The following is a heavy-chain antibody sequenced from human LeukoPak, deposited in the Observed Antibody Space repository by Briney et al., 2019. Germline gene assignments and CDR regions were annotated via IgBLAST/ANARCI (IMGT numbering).Heavy chain of an antibody. Sequence: GASMKVSCKASGHTFTDYYIHWVRQAPGQGLEWMGWMNPNSGGTNYAQKFQGRVTMTTDTSTSTAYMELRSLRSDDTAVYYCARAWCGGSCYPYYYYYYMDVWGKGTTVTVSS. CDR1: GHTFTDYY. D-gene: IGHD2-15*01. J-gene: IGHJ6*03. CDR2: MNPNSGGT. V-gene: IGHV1-2*02. CDR3: ARAWCGGSCYPYYYYYYMDV.